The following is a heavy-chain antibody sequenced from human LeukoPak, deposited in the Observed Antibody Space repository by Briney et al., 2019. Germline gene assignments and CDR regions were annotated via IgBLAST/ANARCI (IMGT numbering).Heavy chain of an antibody. V-gene: IGHV3-33*06. CDR2: LWYDGSKE. J-gene: IGHJ2*01. CDR3: AKLATDDSSGYYYHTNWYFDL. CDR1: GFTFRNYG. D-gene: IGHD3-22*01. Sequence: GGSLRLSCVASGFTFRNYGMHWARQTPGKGLEWVAVLWYDGSKEFYADSVRGRFTISRDNSKNTLYLQMNSLRAEDTAAYYCAKLATDDSSGYYYHTNWYFDLWGRGTLVTVSS.